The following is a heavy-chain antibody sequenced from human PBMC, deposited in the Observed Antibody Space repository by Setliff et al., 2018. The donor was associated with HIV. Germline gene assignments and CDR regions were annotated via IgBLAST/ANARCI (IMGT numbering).Heavy chain of an antibody. CDR3: LGNWGNWNSCS. V-gene: IGHV3-30*04. Sequence: GGSLRLSCAASGFTFNNYAIHWVRQAPGKGLEWVALISYDGTYKYYAESVKGRFTISRDDSRDTVYLDMNSLKTEDTAMYYCLGNWGNWNSCSWGQGTLVTVSS. D-gene: IGHD1-7*01. CDR1: GFTFNNYA. J-gene: IGHJ4*02. CDR2: ISYDGTYK.